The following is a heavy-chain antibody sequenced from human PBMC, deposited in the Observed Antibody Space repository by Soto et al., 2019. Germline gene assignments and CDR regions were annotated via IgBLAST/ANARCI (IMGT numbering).Heavy chain of an antibody. V-gene: IGHV3-53*01. J-gene: IGHJ5*02. Sequence: EVQLVESGGGLIQPGGSLRLSCAASGFTASSDYMSWVRQAPGKGLEWVSVIYTGGSTYYADSVKGRFTFSRDNSKNTLYLQMNSLRAEDTAVYYCARAYGGNPALFDPWGQGTLVTVSS. CDR3: ARAYGGNPALFDP. D-gene: IGHD4-17*01. CDR2: IYTGGST. CDR1: GFTASSDY.